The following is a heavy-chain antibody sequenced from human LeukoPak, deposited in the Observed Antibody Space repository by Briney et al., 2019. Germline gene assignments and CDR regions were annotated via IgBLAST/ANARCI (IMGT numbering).Heavy chain of an antibody. D-gene: IGHD3-22*01. CDR2: IKQDGSEK. CDR1: GFTFSDYW. Sequence: GGSLRLSCAASGFTFSDYWMTWVRQAPGKGLEWVANIKQDGSEKDYVDSVKGRLTISRDNAKNSLYLQMDSLRVEDTAVYYCARKGGYSSGYYYWSQGTLVTVSS. CDR3: ARKGGYSSGYYY. J-gene: IGHJ4*02. V-gene: IGHV3-7*01.